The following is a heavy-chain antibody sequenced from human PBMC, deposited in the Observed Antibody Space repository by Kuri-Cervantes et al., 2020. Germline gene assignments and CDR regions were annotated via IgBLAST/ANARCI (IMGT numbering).Heavy chain of an antibody. Sequence: GGSLRLSCAASGFTFSSYEMNWVRQAPGKGLEWVSYISTSGSTIYYADSVKGRFTISRDNAKNSLYLQMNSLRAEDTAVYYCARGWNYDILTGYDVYYYYGMDVWGQGTTVTVSS. D-gene: IGHD3-9*01. CDR3: ARGWNYDILTGYDVYYYYGMDV. CDR1: GFTFSSYE. V-gene: IGHV3-48*03. J-gene: IGHJ6*02. CDR2: ISTSGSTI.